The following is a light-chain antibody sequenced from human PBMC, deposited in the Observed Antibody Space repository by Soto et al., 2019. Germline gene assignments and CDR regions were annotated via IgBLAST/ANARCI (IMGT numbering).Light chain of an antibody. J-gene: IGKJ1*01. V-gene: IGKV3-15*01. CDR2: GAS. CDR1: QSVNSN. Sequence: EIVMTQSPATLSVSPGERATLSCRASQSVNSNLAWYQQKPGQAPRLLIYGASTRATGIPARFSGSGSGTEFTLPISSRQSADFAVYYCQQYNNWPPWTFGQGTKVEIK. CDR3: QQYNNWPPWT.